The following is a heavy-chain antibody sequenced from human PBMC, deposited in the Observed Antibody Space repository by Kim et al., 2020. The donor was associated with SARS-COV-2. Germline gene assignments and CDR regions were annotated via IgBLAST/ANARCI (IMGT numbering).Heavy chain of an antibody. V-gene: IGHV4-4*02. D-gene: IGHD3-10*01. CDR3: ARVPLEGYYGSGSYFAPDYYYGMDV. CDR1: GGSISSSNW. CDR2: IYHSGST. J-gene: IGHJ6*02. Sequence: SETLSLTCAVSGGSISSSNWWSWVRQPPGKGLEWIGEIYHSGSTNYNPSLKSRVTISVDKSKNQFSLKLSSVTAADTAVYYCARVPLEGYYGSGSYFAPDYYYGMDVWGQGTTVTVSS.